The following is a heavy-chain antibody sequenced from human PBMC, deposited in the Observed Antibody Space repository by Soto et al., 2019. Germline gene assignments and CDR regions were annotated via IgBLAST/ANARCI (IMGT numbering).Heavy chain of an antibody. CDR2: IFPLLAMV. J-gene: IGHJ4*02. CDR3: EKEDGAGFKA. V-gene: IGHV1-69*04. Sequence: QVHLVQSGAEMKKPGSSVKVSCKVSGGDLTNSGISWVRQAPGQGLEWMGGIFPLLAMVDYSQKFQGRVTIMADESTNTAYTDVGSIRSEDTAVYYCEKEDGAGFKAWGQGSLVIDSS. CDR1: GGDLTNSG. D-gene: IGHD1-26*01.